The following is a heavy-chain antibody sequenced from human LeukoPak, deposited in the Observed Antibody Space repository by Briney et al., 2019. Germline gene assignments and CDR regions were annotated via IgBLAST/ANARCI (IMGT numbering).Heavy chain of an antibody. V-gene: IGHV3-30*18. CDR2: ISYDGSNK. Sequence: GRSLRLSCAASGFTFSSYGMHWVRQAPGKGLEWVAVISYDGSNKYYADSVKGRFTISRDNSKNTLYLQMNSLRAEDTAVYYCAKDGGARFDYWGQGTLVTVSS. D-gene: IGHD3-16*01. CDR3: AKDGGARFDY. J-gene: IGHJ4*02. CDR1: GFTFSSYG.